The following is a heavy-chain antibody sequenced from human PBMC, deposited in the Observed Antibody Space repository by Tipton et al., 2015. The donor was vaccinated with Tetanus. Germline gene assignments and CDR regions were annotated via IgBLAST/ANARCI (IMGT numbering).Heavy chain of an antibody. V-gene: IGHV4-61*08. CDR3: TRANHEFPKKGPFDP. CDR1: GASLRSGDYN. CDR2: ISDSGLS. J-gene: IGHJ5*02. Sequence: TLSLTCSVSGASLRSGDYNWSWIRQPPGKGLEWLAYISDSGLSNSNYFLKSRITISRDTSRNQFSLKLTSVTAADTAVYYCTRANHEFPKKGPFDPWDQGTLVIVS. D-gene: IGHD3-10*01.